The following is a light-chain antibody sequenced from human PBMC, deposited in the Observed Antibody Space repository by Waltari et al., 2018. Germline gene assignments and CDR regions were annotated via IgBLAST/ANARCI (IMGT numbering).Light chain of an antibody. J-gene: IGLJ2*01. V-gene: IGLV3-1*01. CDR2: QDS. Sequence: SYELTQPPSVSVSPGQTASITCSGDKLGDKYACWYQQKPGQSPVLVIYQDSKRPSGIPERFSGATSGNTGTLTISGTQAMDEADYYCQAWDSSHVVFGGGTKLTVL. CDR3: QAWDSSHVV. CDR1: KLGDKY.